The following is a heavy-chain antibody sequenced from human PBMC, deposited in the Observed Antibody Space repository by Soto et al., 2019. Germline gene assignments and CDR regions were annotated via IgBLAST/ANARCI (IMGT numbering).Heavy chain of an antibody. V-gene: IGHV1-69*12. CDR1: GGTFSSYA. J-gene: IGHJ6*02. CDR3: ARDGTRWRHSTYYYSGMDV. Sequence: QVQLVQSGAEVKKPGSSVKVSCKASGGTFSSYAISWVRQAPGQGLEWMGGIIPIFGTANYAQKFQGRVTIPADEXXSXASXELSSLRSEDTAVYYCARDGTRWRHSTYYYSGMDVWGQGTTVTVSS. D-gene: IGHD1-26*01. CDR2: IIPIFGTA.